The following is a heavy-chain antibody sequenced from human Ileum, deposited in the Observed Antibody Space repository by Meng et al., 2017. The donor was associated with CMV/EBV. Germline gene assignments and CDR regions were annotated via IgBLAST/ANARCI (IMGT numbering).Heavy chain of an antibody. J-gene: IGHJ6*02. CDR1: GGSISSYY. Sequence: SETLSLTCTVSGGSISSYYWSWIRQPPGKGLEWIGYIYYSGSTNYNPSLKSRVTISVDMSKNQFSLKLSSVTAADTAVYYCARLSPKESYYYGMDVWGQGTTVTVSS. CDR2: IYYSGST. D-gene: IGHD2/OR15-2a*01. CDR3: ARLSPKESYYYGMDV. V-gene: IGHV4-59*01.